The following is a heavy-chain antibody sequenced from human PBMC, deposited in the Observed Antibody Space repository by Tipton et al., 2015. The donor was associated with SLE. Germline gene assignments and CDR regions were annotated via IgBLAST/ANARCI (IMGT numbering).Heavy chain of an antibody. D-gene: IGHD5-12*01. V-gene: IGHV4-59*12. J-gene: IGHJ4*02. CDR1: GGSISSYY. CDR3: AREYSGYDYRTFDH. CDR2: IYYSGST. Sequence: TLSLTCTVAGGSISSYYWTWIRQPPGKGLEWIGYIYYSGSTYYNPSLKSRVTISVDTYKNQFSLKLRSVTAADTAVYYCAREYSGYDYRTFDHWGQGTLVTVSS.